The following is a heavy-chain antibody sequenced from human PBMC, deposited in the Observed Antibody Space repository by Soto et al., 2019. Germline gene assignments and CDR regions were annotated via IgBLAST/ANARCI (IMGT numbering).Heavy chain of an antibody. CDR3: ARDPYYDSSGYLASNGMDV. CDR1: GFTVSSNY. V-gene: IGHV3-53*04. J-gene: IGHJ6*02. D-gene: IGHD3-22*01. CDR2: IYSDGST. Sequence: EVQLVESGGGLVQPGGSLRLSCAASGFTVSSNYMSWVRQAPGKGVEWVSVIYSDGSTYYADSVKGRFTISRHNSKNTLYLQMNSLRAEDTAVYYCARDPYYDSSGYLASNGMDVWGQGTTVTVSS.